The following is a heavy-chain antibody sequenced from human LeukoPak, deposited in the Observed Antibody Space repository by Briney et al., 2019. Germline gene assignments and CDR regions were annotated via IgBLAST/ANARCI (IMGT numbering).Heavy chain of an antibody. J-gene: IGHJ5*02. CDR1: GGSFSGYY. CDR2: INHSGST. Sequence: PSETLSLTCAVYGGSFSGYYWSWIRQPPGKGLEWIGEINHSGSTNYNPSLKSRVTISVDTSKNQFSLKLSSVTAADTAVYYCARAPPAGYNWNPVAIRWFDPWGQGTLVTVSS. D-gene: IGHD1-20*01. V-gene: IGHV4-34*01. CDR3: ARAPPAGYNWNPVAIRWFDP.